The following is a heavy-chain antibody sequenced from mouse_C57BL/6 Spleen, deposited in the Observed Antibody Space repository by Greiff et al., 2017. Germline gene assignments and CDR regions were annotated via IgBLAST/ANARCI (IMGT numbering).Heavy chain of an antibody. V-gene: IGHV5-17*01. Sequence: VQVVESGGGLVKPGGSLKLSCAASGFTFSDYGMHWVRQAPEKGLEWVAYISSGSSTIYYADTVKGRFTISRDNAKNTLFLQMTSLRSEDTAMYYCARPYGSSPAWFAYWGQGTLVTISA. CDR1: GFTFSDYG. D-gene: IGHD1-1*01. CDR3: ARPYGSSPAWFAY. J-gene: IGHJ3*01. CDR2: ISSGSSTI.